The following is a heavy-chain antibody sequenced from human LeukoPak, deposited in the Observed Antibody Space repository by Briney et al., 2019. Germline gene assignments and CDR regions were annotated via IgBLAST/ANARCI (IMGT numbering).Heavy chain of an antibody. CDR1: GFTFNGSA. Sequence: GGSLRLSCATSGFTFNGSALHWVRQAPGQGLEWVGRIRSKAHRYATAYAASVKGRFTVSRDDPKNMAYLQMNSLKTEDTAIYYCTRRHYGDYVVDNWGQGTLVTVSS. V-gene: IGHV3-73*01. D-gene: IGHD4-17*01. J-gene: IGHJ4*02. CDR2: IRSKAHRYAT. CDR3: TRRHYGDYVVDN.